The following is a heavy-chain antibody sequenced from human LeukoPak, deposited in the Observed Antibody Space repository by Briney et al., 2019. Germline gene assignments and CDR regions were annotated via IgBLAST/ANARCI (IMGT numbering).Heavy chain of an antibody. J-gene: IGHJ4*02. D-gene: IGHD3/OR15-3a*01. CDR1: GGSISSYC. V-gene: IGHV4-4*09. CDR2: IFTSGST. CDR3: ARRTPGPQLDEYVAYYFDL. Sequence: SETLSLTCTVSGGSISSYCWSWVRQPPGKGLEWIGYIFTSGSTDYNPSLKSRVTMSVDTSKNQLSMELRFLTAADTAVYYCARRTPGPQLDEYVAYYFDLWGQGTLVTVSS.